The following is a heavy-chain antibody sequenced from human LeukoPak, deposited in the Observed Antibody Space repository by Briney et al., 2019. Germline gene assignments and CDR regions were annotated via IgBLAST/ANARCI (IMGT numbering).Heavy chain of an antibody. CDR2: ISSSSSYI. V-gene: IGHV3-21*01. Sequence: PGGSLRLSCAASGFTFSSYSMNWVRQAPGKGLEWVSSISSSSSYIYYADSVKGRFTISRDNAKNSLYLQMNSLRAEDTAVYYCARGGVATLYYYYGMDVWGKGTTVTVSS. CDR3: ARGGVATLYYYYGMDV. D-gene: IGHD2-15*01. CDR1: GFTFSSYS. J-gene: IGHJ6*04.